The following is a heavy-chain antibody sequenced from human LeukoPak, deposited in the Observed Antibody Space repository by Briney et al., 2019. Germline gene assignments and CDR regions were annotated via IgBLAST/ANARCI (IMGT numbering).Heavy chain of an antibody. Sequence: PGGSLRLSCAASGFTFSSFAMTWVRQAPGKGLEWVSSISGSGGSTYYADSVQGRITISRDNSKNTLYLQMNSLRAEDTAVYYCAKYLGSGTSFDDWGQGTLVTVSS. CDR3: AKYLGSGTSFDD. V-gene: IGHV3-23*01. CDR1: GFTFSSFA. D-gene: IGHD3-10*01. CDR2: ISGSGGST. J-gene: IGHJ4*02.